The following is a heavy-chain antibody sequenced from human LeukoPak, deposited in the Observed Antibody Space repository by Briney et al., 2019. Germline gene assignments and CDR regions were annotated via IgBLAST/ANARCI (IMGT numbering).Heavy chain of an antibody. Sequence: GGSLRLSCAASGFTFSSYWITWVRQAPGKGLEWVANIKQDGSEKYYVDSVKGRFTISRDNAKNSLFLQMDSLRAEDTAIYYCARLSTAVIDNDYWGQGTLVTVSS. CDR2: IKQDGSEK. J-gene: IGHJ4*02. CDR3: ARLSTAVIDNDY. V-gene: IGHV3-7*01. D-gene: IGHD6-19*01. CDR1: GFTFSSYW.